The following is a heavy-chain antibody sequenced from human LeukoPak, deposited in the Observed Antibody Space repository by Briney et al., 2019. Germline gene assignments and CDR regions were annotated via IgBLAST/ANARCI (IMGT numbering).Heavy chain of an antibody. J-gene: IGHJ4*02. CDR3: ARHSVGGRYYDSSGFHY. D-gene: IGHD3-22*01. CDR2: IYPGDSDT. CDR1: GYSFTSYW. Sequence: GESLKISCKGSGYSFTSYWIGWVRQVPGKGLKWMGIIYPGDSDTRYSPSFQGQVTISADKSISTAYLQWSSLKASDTAMYYCARHSVGGRYYDSSGFHYWGQGTLVTVSS. V-gene: IGHV5-51*01.